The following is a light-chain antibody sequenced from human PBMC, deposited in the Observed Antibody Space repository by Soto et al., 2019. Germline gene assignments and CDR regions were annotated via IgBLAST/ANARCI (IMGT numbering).Light chain of an antibody. CDR1: SSDVGGYNY. V-gene: IGLV2-14*03. Sequence: QSVLTQPASVSGSPGQSITISCTGTSSDVGGYNYVSWYQQHPGKAPKLMIYDVSSRPSGVSNRFSCSKSGNTASLTISGLQDDDEADYYCTSYTSSSTRGVFGGGTKLTVL. J-gene: IGLJ2*01. CDR2: DVS. CDR3: TSYTSSSTRGV.